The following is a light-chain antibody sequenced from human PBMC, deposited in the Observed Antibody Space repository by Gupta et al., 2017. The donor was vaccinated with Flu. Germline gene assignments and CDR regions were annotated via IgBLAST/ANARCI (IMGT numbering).Light chain of an antibody. CDR3: SSTSSSPV. J-gene: IGLJ3*02. CDR1: TSD. Sequence: ITISCTGTTSDVSWYQQHPGKAPKLLLFEVSNRPSGISNRFSGSKSGNTASLTISRLQADDEADYYCSSTSSSPVFGGGTKVTVL. CDR2: EVS. V-gene: IGLV2-14*01.